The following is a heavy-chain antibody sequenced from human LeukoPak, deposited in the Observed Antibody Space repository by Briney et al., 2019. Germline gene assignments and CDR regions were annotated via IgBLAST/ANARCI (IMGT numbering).Heavy chain of an antibody. Sequence: ASVKVSCXASGYTFTSYYMHWVRQAPGQGLEWMGIINPSGGSTSYAQKFQGRVTMTRDTSTSTVYMELSSLRSEDTAVYYCAREGDDYGDYRYFDYWGQGTLVTVSS. CDR3: AREGDDYGDYRYFDY. J-gene: IGHJ4*02. CDR2: INPSGGST. D-gene: IGHD4-17*01. V-gene: IGHV1-46*01. CDR1: GYTFTSYY.